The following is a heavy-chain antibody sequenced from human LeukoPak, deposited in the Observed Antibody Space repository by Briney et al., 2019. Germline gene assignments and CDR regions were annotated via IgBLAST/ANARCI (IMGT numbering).Heavy chain of an antibody. Sequence: PGGSLRLSCAASGFTFSSHWMSWVRQAPGKGLEWVASINQDGSEKYSVNSVKGRFTISRDNAKNSLYLQMNSLRAEDTAVYYCARDHVVRGVVWDYWGQGTLVTVSS. CDR3: ARDHVVRGVVWDY. V-gene: IGHV3-7*05. J-gene: IGHJ4*02. CDR1: GFTFSSHW. D-gene: IGHD3-10*01. CDR2: INQDGSEK.